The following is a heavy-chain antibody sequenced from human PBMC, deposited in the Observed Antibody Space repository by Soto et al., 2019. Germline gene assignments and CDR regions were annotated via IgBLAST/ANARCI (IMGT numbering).Heavy chain of an antibody. Sequence: GGSLRLSCAASGFTFSSYWMHWVRQAPGKGLVWVSRINSDGSSTSYADSVKGRFTISRDSAKNTLYLQMNSLRAEDTAVYYCARDSEYDYIWGSYRYRPDAFDIWGQGTMVTVSS. J-gene: IGHJ3*02. D-gene: IGHD3-16*02. CDR2: INSDGSST. CDR1: GFTFSSYW. V-gene: IGHV3-74*01. CDR3: ARDSEYDYIWGSYRYRPDAFDI.